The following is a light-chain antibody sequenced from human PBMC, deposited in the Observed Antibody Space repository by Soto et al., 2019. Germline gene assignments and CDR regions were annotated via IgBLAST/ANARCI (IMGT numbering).Light chain of an antibody. J-gene: IGKJ4*01. CDR3: QQVDNYPLT. CDR1: QGINND. Sequence: DLQLTQSPSFLSASVGDRVTISCRASQGINNDLAWYQQKPDKAPKLLIHAASTLESGVPSRFSGSGSGTEFTLTISSLQPEDFATYYCQQVDNYPLTFGGGTKVESK. CDR2: AAS. V-gene: IGKV1-9*01.